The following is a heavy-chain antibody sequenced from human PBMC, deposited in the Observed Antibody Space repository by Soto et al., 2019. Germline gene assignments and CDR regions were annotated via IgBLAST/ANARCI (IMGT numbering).Heavy chain of an antibody. CDR1: GGTFSSYA. V-gene: IGHV1-69*01. J-gene: IGHJ6*04. CDR2: IIPIFGTA. CDR3: ARADGYYGHCSSTRCYPDYYYYGMDV. D-gene: IGHD2-2*01. Sequence: QVQLVQSGAEAKQPGSSVKVSCKASGGTFSSYAISWVRQAPGQGLEWMGGIIPIFGTANYAQKFQGRVTITADEPTSTAYVELRSLRSEEKAVYDCARADGYYGHCSSTRCYPDYYYYGMDVWGKGTTVTVSS.